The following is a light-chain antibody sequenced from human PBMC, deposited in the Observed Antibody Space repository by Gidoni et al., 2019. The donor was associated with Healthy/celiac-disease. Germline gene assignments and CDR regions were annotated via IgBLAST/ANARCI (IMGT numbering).Light chain of an antibody. V-gene: IGLV2-23*02. CDR1: SSDVGSYNL. CDR2: EVS. J-gene: IGLJ3*02. CDR3: CSYAGSSTLWV. Sequence: QSALTQPASVSVSPGQSITISCTGTSSDVGSYNLVSWYQQHPGKAPTLMIYEVSKRPSGVSNRFSGSKSGNTASLTISGLQAEDEADYYCCSYAGSSTLWVFGGGTKLTVL.